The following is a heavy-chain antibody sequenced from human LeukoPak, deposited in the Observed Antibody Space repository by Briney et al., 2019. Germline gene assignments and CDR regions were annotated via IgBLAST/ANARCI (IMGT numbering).Heavy chain of an antibody. CDR2: IYYSGST. Sequence: KPSETLSLTCTVSGGSISSYYWSWIRQPPGKGLEWIGYIYYSGSTNYNPSLNSRVTISVDTSKNQFSLKLSSVTAADTAVYYCARGYDSSGYTFDYWGQGTLVTVSS. CDR3: ARGYDSSGYTFDY. V-gene: IGHV4-59*01. J-gene: IGHJ4*02. CDR1: GGSISSYY. D-gene: IGHD3-22*01.